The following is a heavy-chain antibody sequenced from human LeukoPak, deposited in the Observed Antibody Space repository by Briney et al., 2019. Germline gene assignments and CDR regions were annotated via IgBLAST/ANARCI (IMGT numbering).Heavy chain of an antibody. Sequence: PGGSLRLSCAASGFTVSSNYMSWVRQAPGKGLEWVSVVYSGGSTYYADSAKGRFTISRDNSKNTLYLQMNSLRAENTAVYYCARDATVKDAFDIWGQGTVVTVSS. J-gene: IGHJ3*02. CDR1: GFTVSSNY. CDR2: VYSGGST. D-gene: IGHD4-17*01. V-gene: IGHV3-53*01. CDR3: ARDATVKDAFDI.